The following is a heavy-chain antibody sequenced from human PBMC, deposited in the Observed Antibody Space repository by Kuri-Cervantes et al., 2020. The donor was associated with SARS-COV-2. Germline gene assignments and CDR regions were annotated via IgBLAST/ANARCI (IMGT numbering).Heavy chain of an antibody. J-gene: IGHJ6*03. Sequence: SETLSLTCTVSGGSISSSSYYWGWIRQPPGKGLEWIGSIYYSGSTYYNPSLKSRVTISVDTSKNQFSLKLSSVTAADTAVYYCARVEETTLDYYYMDVWGKGTTVTVSS. V-gene: IGHV4-39*07. D-gene: IGHD1-7*01. CDR3: ARVEETTLDYYYMDV. CDR2: IYYSGST. CDR1: GGSISSSSYY.